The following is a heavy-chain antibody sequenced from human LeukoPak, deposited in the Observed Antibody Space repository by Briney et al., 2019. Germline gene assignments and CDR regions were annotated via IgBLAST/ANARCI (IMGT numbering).Heavy chain of an antibody. CDR3: ASLYQYYYDSSGPPH. Sequence: ASVKVSCKASGYTFTGYYMHWVRQAPGQGLEWMGCINPNSGGANYAQKFQGRVTMTRDTSISTAYMELSSLRSEDTAVYYCASLYQYYYDSSGPPHWGQGTLVTVSS. J-gene: IGHJ4*02. V-gene: IGHV1-2*02. CDR2: INPNSGGA. CDR1: GYTFTGYY. D-gene: IGHD3-22*01.